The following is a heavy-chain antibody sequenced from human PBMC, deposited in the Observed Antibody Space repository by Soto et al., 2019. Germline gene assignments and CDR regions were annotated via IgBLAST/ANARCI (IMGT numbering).Heavy chain of an antibody. CDR1: GFTFSSYA. CDR2: ISGSGGST. CDR3: AKDPQDGWTGQFEYQLLLFAFDI. V-gene: IGHV3-23*01. Sequence: GGSLRLSCAASGFTFSSYAMSWVRQAPGKGLEWVSAISGSGGSTYYADSVKGRFTISRDNSKNTLFLQMNSLRAEDTAVYYCAKDPQDGWTGQFEYQLLLFAFDIWGQGTMVTVSS. D-gene: IGHD2-2*01. J-gene: IGHJ3*02.